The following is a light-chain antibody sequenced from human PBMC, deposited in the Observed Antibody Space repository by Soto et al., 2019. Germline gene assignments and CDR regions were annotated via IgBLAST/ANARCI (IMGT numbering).Light chain of an antibody. CDR2: LNSDGSH. CDR1: SGHSNYA. CDR3: QTWGSGIVV. J-gene: IGLJ2*01. Sequence: QPVLTQSPSASASLGASVKLTCTLSSGHSNYAIAWHQQQSEKGPRYLMKLNSDGSHSKGDGIPDRFPGSSSGAERYLTISSLQSEDVADYYCQTWGSGIVVFGGGTKLTVL. V-gene: IGLV4-69*01.